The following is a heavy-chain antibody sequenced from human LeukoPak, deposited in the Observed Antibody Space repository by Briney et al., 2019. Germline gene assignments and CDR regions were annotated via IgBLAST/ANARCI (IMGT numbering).Heavy chain of an antibody. J-gene: IGHJ4*02. D-gene: IGHD2/OR15-2a*01. CDR1: GGSISSYY. V-gene: IGHV4-4*07. CDR2: IYTSGST. CDR3: ATDEIPNTAARD. Sequence: PSETLSLTCTVSGGSISSYYWSWIRQPAGKGLEWIGRIYTSGSTNYNPSLKSRVTMSVDTSKNQFSLKLSSVTAADTAVYYSATDEIPNTAARDWGQGTLVTVSS.